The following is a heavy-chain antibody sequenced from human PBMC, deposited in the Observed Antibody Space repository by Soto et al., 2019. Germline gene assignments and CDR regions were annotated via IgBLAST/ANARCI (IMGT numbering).Heavy chain of an antibody. CDR1: GFTFSSYG. D-gene: IGHD6-6*01. V-gene: IGHV3-30*18. Sequence: SLRLSCAASGFTFSSYGMHWVRQAPGKGLEWVAVISYDGSNKYYADSVKGRFTISRDNSKNTLYLQMNSLRAEDTAVYYCAKDHIAAPFDYWGQGTLVTVSS. CDR3: AKDHIAAPFDY. J-gene: IGHJ4*02. CDR2: ISYDGSNK.